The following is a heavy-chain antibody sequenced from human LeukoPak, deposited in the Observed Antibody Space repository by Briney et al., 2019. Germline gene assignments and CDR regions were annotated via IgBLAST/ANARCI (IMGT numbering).Heavy chain of an antibody. J-gene: IGHJ4*02. CDR3: VRHRTPITMFRGAVDY. Sequence: GSLRLSCTASGFTFSNYAMSWVRQAPGKGLEWIGSIHYGGSTYYNPSLKSRVTISVDTSKNQFSLKLNSVTAADTAVYYCVRHRTPITMFRGAVDYWGQGTLVTVSS. CDR1: GFTFSNYA. V-gene: IGHV4-39*01. CDR2: IHYGGST. D-gene: IGHD3-10*01.